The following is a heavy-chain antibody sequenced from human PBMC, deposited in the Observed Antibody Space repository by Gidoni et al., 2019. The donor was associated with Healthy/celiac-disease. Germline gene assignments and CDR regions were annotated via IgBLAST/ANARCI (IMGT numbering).Heavy chain of an antibody. CDR3: ARERSRDYYYGMDV. CDR2: ISDYNGNT. J-gene: IGHJ6*02. Sequence: QVQLVQSGADVKKPGASVKVSCTASGYTFTSYGISWLRQAPGQGLEWRGWISDYNGNTNYAQKLQGRVTMTTDTSTSTAYMELRSLRSDDTAVYYCARERSRDYYYGMDVWGQGTTVTVSS. CDR1: GYTFTSYG. V-gene: IGHV1-18*04. D-gene: IGHD1-26*01.